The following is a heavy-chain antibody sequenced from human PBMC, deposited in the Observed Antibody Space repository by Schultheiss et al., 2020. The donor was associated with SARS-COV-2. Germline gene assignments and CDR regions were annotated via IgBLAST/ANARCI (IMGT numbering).Heavy chain of an antibody. D-gene: IGHD3-22*01. Sequence: GSLRLSCTVSGGSISSYYWSWIRQPPGKGLEWIGEINHSGSTNYNPSLKSRVTISVDTSKNQFSLKLSSVTAADTAVYYCARGAYYDSSGYYSTPMYYYYGMDVWGQGTTVTVSS. CDR2: INHSGST. CDR1: GGSISSYY. V-gene: IGHV4-34*01. J-gene: IGHJ6*02. CDR3: ARGAYYDSSGYYSTPMYYYYGMDV.